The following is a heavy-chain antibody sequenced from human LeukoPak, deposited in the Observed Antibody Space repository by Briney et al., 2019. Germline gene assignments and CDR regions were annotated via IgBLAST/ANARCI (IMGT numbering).Heavy chain of an antibody. CDR2: TYYRSKWYN. Sequence: SQTLPLTCAVSGDSVSSNSAAWNWIRQSPSRDLEWLGRTYYRSKWYNDYAVSVKSRITINPDTFKNEFPLQLNSVTREDTAVYYCAREMGEQLDYWGQGTLVTVSS. CDR1: GDSVSSNSAA. V-gene: IGHV6-1*01. D-gene: IGHD3-16*01. CDR3: AREMGEQLDY. J-gene: IGHJ4*02.